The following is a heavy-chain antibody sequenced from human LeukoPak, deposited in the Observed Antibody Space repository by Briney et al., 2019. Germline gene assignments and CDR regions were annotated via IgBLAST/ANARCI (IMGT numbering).Heavy chain of an antibody. V-gene: IGHV3-48*02. D-gene: IGHD3-22*01. J-gene: IGHJ6*02. CDR3: ARRPYSHTSGRLSDV. CDR2: IGSSGSPT. CDR1: GFAFSSYN. Sequence: PGGSLRLSCAASGFAFSSYNMNWVRQAPGKGLEWISYIGSSGSPTHYADSVGGRFTISRDNAKNSLYLQMNSLRDEDTAVYFCARRPYSHTSGRLSDVWGQGTTVTVSS.